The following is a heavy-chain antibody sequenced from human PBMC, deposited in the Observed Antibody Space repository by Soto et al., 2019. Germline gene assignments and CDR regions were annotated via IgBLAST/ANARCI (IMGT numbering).Heavy chain of an antibody. D-gene: IGHD5-18*01. J-gene: IGHJ4*02. CDR1: GFTFSSYG. Sequence: QVQLVESGGGVGQPGRSLRLSCAASGFTFSSYGMHWVRQAPGKGLEWVAVIWYDGSNKYYADSVKGRFTISRDNSKNTLYLQMNSLRAEDTAVYYCARDPGDGYSRFDYWGQGTLVTVSS. V-gene: IGHV3-33*01. CDR3: ARDPGDGYSRFDY. CDR2: IWYDGSNK.